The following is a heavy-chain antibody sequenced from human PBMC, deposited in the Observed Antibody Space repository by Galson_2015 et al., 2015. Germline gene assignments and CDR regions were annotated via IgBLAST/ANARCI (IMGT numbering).Heavy chain of an antibody. V-gene: IGHV1-3*01. D-gene: IGHD2-15*01. CDR3: ATLPVLGYCSGGGCPGLGF. Sequence: SVKLSCAASGYTFSNYAMHWVRQAPGQRLEWVAWIKAGDRNKKYTQKFEGRVTITRDKSGSTAYMKLNSLRSEDTAVYYCATLPVLGYCSGGGCPGLGFWGQGTTVTVSS. CDR2: IKAGDRNK. J-gene: IGHJ6*02. CDR1: GYTFSNYA.